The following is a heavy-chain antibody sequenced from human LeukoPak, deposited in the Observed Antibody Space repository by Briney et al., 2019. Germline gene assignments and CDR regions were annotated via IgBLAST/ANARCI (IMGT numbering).Heavy chain of an antibody. J-gene: IGHJ4*02. CDR3: AKRTGVTELHFDH. CDR1: GFTFSSYG. D-gene: IGHD1-7*01. CDR2: IRYDGSNK. Sequence: GGSLRLSCAASGFTFSSYGMHWVRQAPGKGLEWVAFIRYDGSNKYYADSVKGRFTISRDNSQNTLYQQMNSLRAEDTAVYYCAKRTGVTELHFDHWGQGTLVTVSS. V-gene: IGHV3-30*02.